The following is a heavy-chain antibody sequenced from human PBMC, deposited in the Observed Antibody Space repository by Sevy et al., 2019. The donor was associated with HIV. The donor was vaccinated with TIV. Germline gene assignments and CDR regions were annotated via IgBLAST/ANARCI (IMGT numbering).Heavy chain of an antibody. Sequence: ASVKVSCKASGYTFTSFYMHWVRQAPGQGLEWLGIINPSGGTTTCAQKFQGRVTMTRDTSTSTVYMELSSLRSEDTAVYYCVRDTGPVVPAYMDVWGKGTTVTVSS. D-gene: IGHD2-2*01. CDR2: INPSGGTT. CDR3: VRDTGPVVPAYMDV. J-gene: IGHJ6*04. CDR1: GYTFTSFY. V-gene: IGHV1-46*01.